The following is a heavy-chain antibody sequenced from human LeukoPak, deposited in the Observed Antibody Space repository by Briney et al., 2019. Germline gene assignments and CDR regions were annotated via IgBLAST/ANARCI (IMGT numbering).Heavy chain of an antibody. D-gene: IGHD1-26*01. J-gene: IGHJ4*02. CDR3: AREGQTGDIDY. CDR2: IIPILGTA. Sequence: VASVKPSCKASGVTLSSYAISWVRQAPGQGLEWMGGIIPILGTANYAQKFQGRVTITTDESTSTAYMELSSLRSEDTAVYYCAREGQTGDIDYWGRGTLVTVSS. V-gene: IGHV1-69*05. CDR1: GVTLSSYA.